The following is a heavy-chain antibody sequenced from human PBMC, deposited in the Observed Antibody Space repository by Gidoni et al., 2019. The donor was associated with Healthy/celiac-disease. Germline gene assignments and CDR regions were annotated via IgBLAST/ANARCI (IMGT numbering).Heavy chain of an antibody. CDR3: ARDFQLGELRFLEP. CDR1: GGSISSGGYY. J-gene: IGHJ1*01. D-gene: IGHD3-3*01. Sequence: QVQLQESGPGLVKPSQTLSLTCPVSGGSISSGGYYWSWIRQHPGKGLEWIGYLYYSGSTYYNPSLKSRVTISVDTSKNQFSLKLSSVTAADTAVYYCARDFQLGELRFLEPWGQGTLVTVSS. CDR2: LYYSGST. V-gene: IGHV4-31*03.